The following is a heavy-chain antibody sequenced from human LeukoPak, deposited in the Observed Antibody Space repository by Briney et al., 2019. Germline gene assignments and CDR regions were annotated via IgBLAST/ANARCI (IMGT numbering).Heavy chain of an antibody. Sequence: PGGSLRLSCAASGFTFSTYWMHWVRQTPGKGLVWVSSIRNDGTTTNYADSVKGRFTISRDNAKNTLYLQMNSLRAEDTAVYYCVRLYKIEGADLWGLSTLVTVSS. CDR3: VRLYKIEGADL. CDR1: GFTFSTYW. D-gene: IGHD1-14*01. CDR2: IRNDGTTT. V-gene: IGHV3-74*01. J-gene: IGHJ2*01.